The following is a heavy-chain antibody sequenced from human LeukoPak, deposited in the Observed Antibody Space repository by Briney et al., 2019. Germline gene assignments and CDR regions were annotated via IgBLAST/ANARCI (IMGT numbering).Heavy chain of an antibody. V-gene: IGHV1-2*02. J-gene: IGHJ4*02. D-gene: IGHD2-15*01. CDR3: ARSWVVAATRYYFDY. CDR2: INPNSGGT. CDR1: GYTFTGSY. Sequence: LWASLKVSCKASGYTFTGSYMHWVRQAPGQGLEWMGWINPNSGGTNYAQKFQGRVTMTRDTSISTAYMELSRLRSDDTAVYYCARSWVVAATRYYFDYWGQGTLVTVSS.